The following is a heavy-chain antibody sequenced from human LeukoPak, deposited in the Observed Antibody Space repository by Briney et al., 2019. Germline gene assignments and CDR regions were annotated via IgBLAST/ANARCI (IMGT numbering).Heavy chain of an antibody. V-gene: IGHV3-7*04. J-gene: IGHJ4*02. CDR2: IKQDGSEI. CDR1: GFRFSNYW. Sequence: GRSLRLSCAASGFRFSNYWMNWVRQAPGRGLEWVANIKQDGSEIHYVDSVKGRFTISRDNAKNSLHLQMSSLRAEDTAVYYCARDLRSENDYWGQGTLVTVSS. CDR3: ARDLRSENDY.